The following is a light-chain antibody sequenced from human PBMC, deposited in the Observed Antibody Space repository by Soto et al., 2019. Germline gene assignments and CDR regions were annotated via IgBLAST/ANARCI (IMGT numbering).Light chain of an antibody. Sequence: DIQMTQSPSSLSASVGDRVTITCRARQTISNYLNWYQQKPGKAPKLLIYGASSLQSGVPSRFSGSGSGTHFTLTISSXQPEDFATYYCQQSYSSPFTFGPGTKVDIK. V-gene: IGKV1-39*01. CDR3: QQSYSSPFT. CDR2: GAS. J-gene: IGKJ3*01. CDR1: QTISNY.